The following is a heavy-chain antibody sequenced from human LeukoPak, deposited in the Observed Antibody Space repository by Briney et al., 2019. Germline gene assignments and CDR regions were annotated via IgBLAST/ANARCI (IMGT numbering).Heavy chain of an antibody. CDR2: INPNSGGT. J-gene: IGHJ2*01. Sequence: GASVKVSCKASGYTFTGYYMHWLRQAPGQGLEWMGRINPNSGGTNYAQKFQGRVTMTRDTSISTAYMELSRLRSDDTAVYYCARDRGRYYDSSGYNYWYFDLWGRGTLVTVSS. CDR3: ARDRGRYYDSSGYNYWYFDL. V-gene: IGHV1-2*06. CDR1: GYTFTGYY. D-gene: IGHD3-22*01.